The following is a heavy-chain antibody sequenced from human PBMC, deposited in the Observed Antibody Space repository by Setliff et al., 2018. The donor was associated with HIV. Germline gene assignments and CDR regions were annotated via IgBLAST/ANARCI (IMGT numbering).Heavy chain of an antibody. CDR3: AREDTTGYYSLSAFDI. CDR2: IWPSGTS. J-gene: IGHJ3*02. Sequence: SETLSLTCGVSGDSITGSFYWAWIRQPPGKGLEWIANIYPSGSIWPSGTSNYNPSLKSRVTMSVDTSKNQFSLKLKSVTAADTAVYYCAREDTTGYYSLSAFDIWGQGTLVTVSS. D-gene: IGHD3-22*01. CDR1: GDSITGSFY. V-gene: IGHV4-38-2*02.